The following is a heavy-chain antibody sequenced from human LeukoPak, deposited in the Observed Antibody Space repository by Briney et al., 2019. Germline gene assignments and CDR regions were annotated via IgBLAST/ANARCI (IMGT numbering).Heavy chain of an antibody. V-gene: IGHV3-30*18. J-gene: IGHJ6*03. D-gene: IGHD4-11*01. CDR3: AKDFRLQYPPGGDYMDV. Sequence: PGRSLRLSCAASGFTFSSYGMHWVRQAPGKGLEWVAVISYDGSNKYYADSVKGRFTISRDNSKNTLYLQMNSLRAEDTAVYYCAKDFRLQYPPGGDYMDVWGKGTTVTVSS. CDR2: ISYDGSNK. CDR1: GFTFSSYG.